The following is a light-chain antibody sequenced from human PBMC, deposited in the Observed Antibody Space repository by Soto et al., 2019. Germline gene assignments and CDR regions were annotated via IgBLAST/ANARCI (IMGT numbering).Light chain of an antibody. J-gene: IGLJ3*02. V-gene: IGLV8-61*01. CDR3: ALYMGSGIWV. CDR2: STN. Sequence: QAVVTQEPSFSVSPGRTVTLTCGLSSGSVSTSYYPSWYQQTPGQAPRTLIYSTNTRPSGVPDRFSGSILGNKAALTITGAQADDEADYYCALYMGSGIWVFGGGTKLTVL. CDR1: SGSVSTSYY.